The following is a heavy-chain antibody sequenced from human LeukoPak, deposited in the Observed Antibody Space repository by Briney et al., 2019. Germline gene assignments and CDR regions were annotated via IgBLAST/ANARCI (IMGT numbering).Heavy chain of an antibody. CDR3: ARGFGSRTPMGY. CDR2: INHSGST. D-gene: IGHD6-13*01. Sequence: PETLSLTCAVYGGSFSGYYWSWIRQPPGKGLEWIGEINHSGSTNYNPSLKSRVTISVDTSKNQFSLKLSSVTAADTAVYYCARGFGSRTPMGYWGQGTLVTVSS. CDR1: GGSFSGYY. J-gene: IGHJ4*02. V-gene: IGHV4-34*01.